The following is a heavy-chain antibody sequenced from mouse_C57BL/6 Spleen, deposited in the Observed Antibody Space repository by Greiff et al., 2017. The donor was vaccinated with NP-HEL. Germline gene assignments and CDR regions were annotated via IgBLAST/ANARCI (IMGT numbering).Heavy chain of an antibody. Sequence: EVKVVESGGGLVQPKGSLKLSCAASGFSFNTYAMNWVRQAPGKGLEWVARIRSKSNNYATYYADSVKDRFTISRDDSESMLYLQMNNLKTEDTAMYYCVRHRNPWYFDVWGTGTTVTVSS. V-gene: IGHV10-1*01. CDR3: VRHRNPWYFDV. CDR2: IRSKSNNYAT. CDR1: GFSFNTYA. J-gene: IGHJ1*03.